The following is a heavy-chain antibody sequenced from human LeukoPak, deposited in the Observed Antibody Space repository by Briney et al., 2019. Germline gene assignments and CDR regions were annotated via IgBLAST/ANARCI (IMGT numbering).Heavy chain of an antibody. CDR1: GYTFTGYY. V-gene: IGHV1-2*02. D-gene: IGHD4-23*01. CDR3: ARDTSYGGNSIA. CDR2: INPNSGGT. Sequence: ASVKVSCKASGYTFTGYYVHWVRQAPGQGLEWMGWINPNSGGTNYAQKFQGRVTMTRDTSIRTAYMELSSLRSDDTAVYYCARDTSYGGNSIAWGQGTLVTVSS. J-gene: IGHJ5*02.